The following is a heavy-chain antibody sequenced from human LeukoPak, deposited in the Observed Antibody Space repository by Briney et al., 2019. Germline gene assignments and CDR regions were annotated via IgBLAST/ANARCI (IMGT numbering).Heavy chain of an antibody. CDR2: VKTDGSEK. D-gene: IGHD3-22*01. CDR3: ANGGTYSSGP. Sequence: PGGSLRLSCEGSGFTFSNYWMSWVRQAPGKGLEWVANVKTDGSEKYYVDSVKGRFTISRDNAKNSLFLQINSLRAEDTAVYYCANGGTYSSGPWGQGTLVTVSS. J-gene: IGHJ5*02. CDR1: GFTFSNYW. V-gene: IGHV3-7*01.